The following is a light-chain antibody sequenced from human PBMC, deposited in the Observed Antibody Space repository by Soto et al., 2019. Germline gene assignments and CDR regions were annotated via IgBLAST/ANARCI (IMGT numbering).Light chain of an antibody. J-gene: IGLJ2*01. CDR2: DVS. CDR3: SSYTSSSTLEVV. V-gene: IGLV2-14*01. CDR1: SSDVGGYNY. Sequence: QSALTQPASVSGSPGQSITISCTGTSSDVGGYNYVSWYQQPPGKAPKLMICDVSNRPSGVSNRFSGSKSGNTASLTISGLQAEDEADYYCSSYTSSSTLEVVFGGGTKLTVL.